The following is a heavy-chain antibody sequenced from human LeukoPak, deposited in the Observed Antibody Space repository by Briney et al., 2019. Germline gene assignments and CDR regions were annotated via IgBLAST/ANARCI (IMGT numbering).Heavy chain of an antibody. V-gene: IGHV5-51*01. Sequence: GESLKISCKGSGYSFTSYWIGWVRQMPGKGLEWMGIIYPGDSDTRYSPSFQGQVTISAVKSISTAYLQWSSLKASDTAMYYCASRYCSSTSCPVGWGQGTLVTVSS. CDR2: IYPGDSDT. CDR3: ASRYCSSTSCPVG. D-gene: IGHD2-2*01. CDR1: GYSFTSYW. J-gene: IGHJ4*02.